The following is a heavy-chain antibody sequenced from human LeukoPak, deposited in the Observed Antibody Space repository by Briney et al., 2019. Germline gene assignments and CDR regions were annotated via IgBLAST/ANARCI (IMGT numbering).Heavy chain of an antibody. D-gene: IGHD3-9*01. CDR2: ISGSGGST. V-gene: IGHV3-23*01. J-gene: IGHJ4*02. CDR1: GFTFSSYA. CDR3: AKPAAPYDILTGYSH. Sequence: GGSLRLSCAASGFTFSSYAMSWVRQAPGKGLEWVSAISGSGGSTYYADSVKGRFTISRDNPKNTLYLQMNSLRAEDTAVYYCAKPAAPYDILTGYSHWGQGTLVTVSS.